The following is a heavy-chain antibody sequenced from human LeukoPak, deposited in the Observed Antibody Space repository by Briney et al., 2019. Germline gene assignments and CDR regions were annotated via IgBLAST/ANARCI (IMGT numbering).Heavy chain of an antibody. Sequence: ASVKVSCKASGYTFTSYGISWVRQAPGQGLEWMGIINPSGGSTSYAQKFQGRVSMTRDMSTGTVYMELSSLRSEDTAVYYCARATWGLDYWGQGTLVTVSS. V-gene: IGHV1-46*01. CDR1: GYTFTSYG. J-gene: IGHJ4*02. CDR2: INPSGGST. D-gene: IGHD7-27*01. CDR3: ARATWGLDY.